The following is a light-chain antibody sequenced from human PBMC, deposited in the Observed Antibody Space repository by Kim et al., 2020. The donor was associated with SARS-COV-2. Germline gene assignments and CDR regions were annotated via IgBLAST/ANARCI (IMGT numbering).Light chain of an antibody. V-gene: IGKV1-33*01. CDR3: QQYDNLPYT. CDR1: QDINNY. J-gene: IGKJ2*01. Sequence: DIQMTQSPSSLSASVGDRVTISCQASQDINNYLNWYQQKPGKAPKLLIYDASNLETGVPSRFSGSGSGTDFTFTISSLQPEDIATYYCQQYDNLPYTFGQGTKLEI. CDR2: DAS.